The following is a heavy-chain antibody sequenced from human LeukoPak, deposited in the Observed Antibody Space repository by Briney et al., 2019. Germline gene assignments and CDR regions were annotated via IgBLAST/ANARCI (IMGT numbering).Heavy chain of an antibody. CDR3: ARGTAGYHSNYFDY. D-gene: IGHD3-16*02. J-gene: IGHJ4*02. V-gene: IGHV3-74*01. Sequence: GGSLRLSCAASGFTFGSPWMHWVRQAPGKGLVWVSRINSDGSATAYADSVKGRFTISRDNAENTLYLQMNSLRAEDTAVYYCARGTAGYHSNYFDYWGQGTLVTVSS. CDR1: GFTFGSPW. CDR2: INSDGSAT.